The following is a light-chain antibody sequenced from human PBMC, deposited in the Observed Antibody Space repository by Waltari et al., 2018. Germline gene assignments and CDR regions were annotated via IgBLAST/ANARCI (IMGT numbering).Light chain of an antibody. J-gene: IGKJ2*02. CDR3: QQYFITPGT. V-gene: IGKV4-1*01. CDR2: WAS. CDR1: QTVLYSSSNKNY. Sequence: DIVMTQSQDSLAVSLGERATLNCKSSQTVLYSSSNKNYLSWYQQKPGQPPKLLIYWASTRESGVPDRFSGSGSGTDFTLTISSLQAEDVAVYYCQQYFITPGTFGQGTKLEIK.